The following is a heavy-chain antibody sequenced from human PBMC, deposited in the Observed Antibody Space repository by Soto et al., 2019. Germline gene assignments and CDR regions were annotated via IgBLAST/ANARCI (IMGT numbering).Heavy chain of an antibody. CDR1: GYTFSGYY. D-gene: IGHD2-2*02. J-gene: IGHJ6*02. Sequence: ASVKVSCKASGYTFSGYYIHWLRQAPGQGLEWMGWINPNSGRTNYAQKFQGRVTVTRDTPTSTAYMELSRLTSDDTAVYYCSRSLTVGYCTFAGCYTRPHSALDFWGQGTTVTVSS. V-gene: IGHV1-2*02. CDR3: SRSLTVGYCTFAGCYTRPHSALDF. CDR2: INPNSGRT.